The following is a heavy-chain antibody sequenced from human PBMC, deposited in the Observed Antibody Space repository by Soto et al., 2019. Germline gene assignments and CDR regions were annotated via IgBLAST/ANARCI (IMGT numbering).Heavy chain of an antibody. J-gene: IGHJ4*02. D-gene: IGHD2-2*01. CDR3: ARDDCSSPTCYVY. Sequence: GGSLRLSCAASGFTFSNYGMHWVRRAPGKGLEWVAAIQYDGSRKYYADSVKGRFTISRDDSKNTLYLQMNSLRAEEDTAVYYCARDDCSSPTCYVYWGQGTLVTVSS. CDR1: GFTFSNYG. CDR2: IQYDGSRK. V-gene: IGHV3-33*05.